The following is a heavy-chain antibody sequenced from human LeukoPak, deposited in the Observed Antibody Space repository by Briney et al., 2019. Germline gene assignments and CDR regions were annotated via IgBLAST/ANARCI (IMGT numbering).Heavy chain of an antibody. J-gene: IGHJ4*02. CDR1: GFTVSSNY. D-gene: IGHD4-17*01. Sequence: GGSLRLSCAASGFTVSSNYMSWVRQAPGKGLEWVSVIYSGGSTYYADSVKGRLTISRDNSKNTLYLQMNSLRAEDTAVYYCARDFDYGDYFDYWGQGTLVTVSS. CDR2: IYSGGST. V-gene: IGHV3-53*01. CDR3: ARDFDYGDYFDY.